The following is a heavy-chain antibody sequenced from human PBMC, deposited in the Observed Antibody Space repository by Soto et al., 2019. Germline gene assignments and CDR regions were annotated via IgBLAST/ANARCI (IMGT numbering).Heavy chain of an antibody. J-gene: IGHJ2*01. Sequence: ASVKVSCKAFGYTFTRYDIHWVRQAPGEGLEWMGMINPRGDITDAHFAQKFQGRVTMSRDTSTSTAYMELSSLRSEDPAVYYCAPVPLFTAFGHGGLHELFDLWGRRSPDTVSP. D-gene: IGHD2-15*01. CDR2: INPRGDITDA. V-gene: IGHV1-46*03. CDR3: APVPLFTAFGHGGLHELFDL. CDR1: GYTFTRYD.